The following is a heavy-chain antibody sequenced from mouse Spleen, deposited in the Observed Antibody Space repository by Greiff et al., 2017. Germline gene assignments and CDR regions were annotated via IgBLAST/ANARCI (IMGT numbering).Heavy chain of an antibody. D-gene: IGHD2-14*01. J-gene: IGHJ4*01. CDR2: IDPNSGGT. Sequence: GLEWIGRIDPNSGGTKYNEKFKSKATLTVDKPSSTAYMQLSSLTSEDSAVYYCARRYDYAMDYWGQGTSVTVSS. V-gene: IGHV1-72*01. CDR3: ARRYDYAMDY.